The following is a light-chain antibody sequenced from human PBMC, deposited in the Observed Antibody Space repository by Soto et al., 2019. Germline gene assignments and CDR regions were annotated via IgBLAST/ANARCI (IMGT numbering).Light chain of an antibody. Sequence: EIVMTQSPATLSVSPGERATFSCRASQSVSSNLAWYQEKPGQAPRLLIYGASTRATGIPARFSGSGSGTEFTLTISSLESEDVAVYYGQQYDSWPLTFGGGTKVEIK. CDR1: QSVSSN. V-gene: IGKV3-15*01. CDR3: QQYDSWPLT. CDR2: GAS. J-gene: IGKJ4*01.